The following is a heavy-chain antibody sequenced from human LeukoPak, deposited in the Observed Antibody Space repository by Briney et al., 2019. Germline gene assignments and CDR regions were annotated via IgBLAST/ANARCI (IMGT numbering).Heavy chain of an antibody. CDR3: AREKGVPIFGVVITDNWFDP. CDR1: GYTFTSYY. J-gene: IGHJ5*02. D-gene: IGHD3-3*01. CDR2: INPSGGST. Sequence: ASVTVSYKASGYTFTSYYMHWVRQAPGQGLEWMGLINPSGGSTSYAQKFQGRVTMTRDMSTSTVYMELSSLRSEDTAVYYCAREKGVPIFGVVITDNWFDPWGQGTLVTVSS. V-gene: IGHV1-46*01.